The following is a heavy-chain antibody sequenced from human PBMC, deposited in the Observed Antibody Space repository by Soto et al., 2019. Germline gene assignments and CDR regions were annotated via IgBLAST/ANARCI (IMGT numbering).Heavy chain of an antibody. CDR3: ARGGGYYDSSGYYPPGDYYGMDV. CDR2: INPNSGGT. D-gene: IGHD3-22*01. J-gene: IGHJ6*02. Sequence: ASVKVSCKASGYTFTGYYMHWVRQAPGQGLEWMGWINPNSGGTNYAQKFQGWVTMTRDTSISTAYMELSRLRSDDTAVYYCARGGGYYDSSGYYPPGDYYGMDVWGQGTTVTVSS. CDR1: GYTFTGYY. V-gene: IGHV1-2*04.